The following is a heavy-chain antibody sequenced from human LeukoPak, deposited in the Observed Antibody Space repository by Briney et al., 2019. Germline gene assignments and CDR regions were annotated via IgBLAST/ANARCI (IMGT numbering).Heavy chain of an antibody. V-gene: IGHV3-30*04. J-gene: IGHJ4*02. CDR2: ISYDGSNK. CDR1: GFTFSSYA. CDR3: ARDYTSWQQVFYYFDY. Sequence: GGSLRLSCAASGFTFSSYAMHWVRQAPGKGLEWVAVISYDGSNKYYADSVKGRFTISRDNAKNSLYLQMNSLRAEDTAVYYCARDYTSWQQVFYYFDYWGQGTLVTVSS. D-gene: IGHD6-13*01.